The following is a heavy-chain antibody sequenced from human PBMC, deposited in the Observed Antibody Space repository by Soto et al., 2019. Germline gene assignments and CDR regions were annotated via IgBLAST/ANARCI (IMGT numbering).Heavy chain of an antibody. CDR1: GGSISSCVYH. CDR3: ARTANWLDP. J-gene: IGHJ5*02. V-gene: IGHV4-39*01. Sequence: PSETLSLTCTVSGGSISSCVYHWGWIRQPPGKGLEWIGNIHYSGSAYHNPSLKSRVTISVDTSKNQVSLKLSSVTAADTAVYYCARTANWLDPWGQGTLVTVSS. CDR2: IHYSGSA.